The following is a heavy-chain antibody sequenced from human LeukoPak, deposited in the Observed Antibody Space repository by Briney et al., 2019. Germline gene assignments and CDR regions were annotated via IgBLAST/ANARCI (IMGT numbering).Heavy chain of an antibody. CDR1: GYTFTGYY. D-gene: IGHD3-22*01. Sequence: ASVKVSCKASGYTFTGYYMHWVRQAPGQGLEWMGWINANTGGTNYAQNFQGRVTMTRDTSLSTAYMELSRLRSDDTVVYYCASLHSSGYSFDYWGQGTLVTVS. J-gene: IGHJ4*02. V-gene: IGHV1-2*02. CDR2: INANTGGT. CDR3: ASLHSSGYSFDY.